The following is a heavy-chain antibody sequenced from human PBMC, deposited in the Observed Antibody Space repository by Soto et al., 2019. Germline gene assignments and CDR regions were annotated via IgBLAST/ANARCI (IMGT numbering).Heavy chain of an antibody. CDR3: ASLEWLLYGDAFDI. D-gene: IGHD3-3*01. V-gene: IGHV3-48*02. CDR1: GFTFSSYS. J-gene: IGHJ3*02. CDR2: ISSGSSTI. Sequence: GGSLRLSCAASGFTFSSYSMNWVRQAPGKGLEWVSYISSGSSTIYYADSVKGRFTISRDNAKNSLYLQMNSLRDEDTAVYYCASLEWLLYGDAFDIWGQGTMVTVSS.